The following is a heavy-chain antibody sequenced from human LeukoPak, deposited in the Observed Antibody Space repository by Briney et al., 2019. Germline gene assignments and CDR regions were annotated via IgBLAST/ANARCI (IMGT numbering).Heavy chain of an antibody. V-gene: IGHV3-30-3*01. CDR1: GFTFSSYA. Sequence: GGSLRLSCAASGFTFSSYAMHWVRQAPGKGLEWVAVISYDGSNKYYADSVKGRFTISRDNSKNTLYLQMNSLRAEDTAVYYCARVGCYDLGGDCYSRGGYFDYWGQGTLVTVSS. CDR2: ISYDGSNK. CDR3: ARVGCYDLGGDCYSRGGYFDY. J-gene: IGHJ4*02. D-gene: IGHD2-21*01.